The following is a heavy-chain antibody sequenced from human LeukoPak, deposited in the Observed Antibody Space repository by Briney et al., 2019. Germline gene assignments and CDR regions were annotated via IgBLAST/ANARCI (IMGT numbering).Heavy chain of an antibody. CDR1: GGTFSSYA. CDR3: ARGPTLTSGYVLYNWFDP. J-gene: IGHJ5*02. Sequence: SVKVSCKASGGTFSSYAISWVRQAPGQGLEWKGRIIPILGIANYAQKFQGRVTITADKSTSTAYMELSSLRSEDTAVYYCARGPTLTSGYVLYNWFDPWGQGTLVTVSS. CDR2: IIPILGIA. V-gene: IGHV1-69*04. D-gene: IGHD5-12*01.